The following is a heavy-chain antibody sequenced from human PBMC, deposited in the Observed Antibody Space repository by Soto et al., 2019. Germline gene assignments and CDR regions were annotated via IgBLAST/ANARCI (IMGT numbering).Heavy chain of an antibody. J-gene: IGHJ6*02. CDR3: ARGGNYDYYYYGMDV. CDR2: IYYSGST. Sequence: LSLTCTVSGGSISSGGYYWSWIRQHPGKGLEWIGYIYYSGSTYYNPSLKSRVTISVDTSKNQFSLKLSSVTAADTAVYYCARGGNYDYYYYGMDVWGQGTTVTVSS. V-gene: IGHV4-31*03. CDR1: GGSISSGGYY. D-gene: IGHD4-4*01.